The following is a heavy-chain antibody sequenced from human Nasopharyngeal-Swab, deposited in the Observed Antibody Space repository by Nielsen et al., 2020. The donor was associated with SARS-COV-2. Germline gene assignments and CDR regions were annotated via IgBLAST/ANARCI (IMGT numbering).Heavy chain of an antibody. J-gene: IGHJ4*02. CDR1: GFSFSIYG. CDR3: AKASGGGEFLLDS. D-gene: IGHD3-10*01. CDR2: IRYDGSNT. V-gene: IGHV3-30*02. Sequence: GESLKISCAASGFSFSIYGMHWVRQAPGKGLEWVAYIRYDGSNTYYEDSVKGRFTISRDNSKNMVYLQMNSLRIEDTALYYCAKASGGGEFLLDSWGQGTLVTVSS.